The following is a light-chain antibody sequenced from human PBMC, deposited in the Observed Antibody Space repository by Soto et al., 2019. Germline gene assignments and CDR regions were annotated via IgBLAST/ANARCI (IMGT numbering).Light chain of an antibody. CDR1: SGYSNYK. CDR2: VGTGGIVG. V-gene: IGLV9-49*01. J-gene: IGLJ3*02. Sequence: QPVLTQPPSASASLGASVTLTCTLSSGYSNYKVDWYQQRPGEGPRFVMRVGTGGIVGSKGDGIPDRFSVLGSGLNRYLTIKNIQEEDESDYHCGADHGSGSNFVRVFGGGTKVTVL. CDR3: GADHGSGSNFVRV.